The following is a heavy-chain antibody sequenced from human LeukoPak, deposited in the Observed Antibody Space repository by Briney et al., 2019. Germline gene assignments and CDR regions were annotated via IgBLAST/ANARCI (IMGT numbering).Heavy chain of an antibody. CDR3: ARHGYIEGNWFDP. D-gene: IGHD5-24*01. Sequence: SETLSLTCSVYGGSFSDYYWSWIRQPPGKGLEWIAEINHSGSTNYNPSLKSRVTMSVDTSKNQFSLKLSSVTAADTAVYYCARHGYIEGNWFDPWGQGTLATVSS. CDR2: INHSGST. CDR1: GGSFSDYY. J-gene: IGHJ5*02. V-gene: IGHV4-34*01.